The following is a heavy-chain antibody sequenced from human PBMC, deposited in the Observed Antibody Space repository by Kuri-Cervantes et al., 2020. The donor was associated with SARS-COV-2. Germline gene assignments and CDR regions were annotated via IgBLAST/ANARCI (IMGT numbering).Heavy chain of an antibody. Sequence: ASVTLSCNASGYTFTSSVISWVRQAPGQGLEWMGWIRAYNGNTNYAQKFQGRVTITAAISTSTAYMELSSLRSEDTAVYYCATGITIFCLVTRYYFDYWGQGTLVTVSS. V-gene: IGHV1-18*01. CDR2: IRAYNGNT. J-gene: IGHJ4*02. CDR3: ATGITIFCLVTRYYFDY. D-gene: IGHD3-9*01. CDR1: GYTFTSSV.